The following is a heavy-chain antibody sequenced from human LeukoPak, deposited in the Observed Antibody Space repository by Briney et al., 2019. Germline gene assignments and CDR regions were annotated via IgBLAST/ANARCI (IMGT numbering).Heavy chain of an antibody. V-gene: IGHV3-23*01. Sequence: GGSLRLSCAASGFTFSSYAMSWVRQAPGKGLELVSGISGSGGSTYYADSVKGRFTISRDDAKNTLYLHMSSLRDDDTAVFQAADGIRDAFDYWGQGILVTVSS. CDR3: ADGIRDAFDY. CDR1: GFTFSSYA. CDR2: ISGSGGST. D-gene: IGHD6-25*01. J-gene: IGHJ4*02.